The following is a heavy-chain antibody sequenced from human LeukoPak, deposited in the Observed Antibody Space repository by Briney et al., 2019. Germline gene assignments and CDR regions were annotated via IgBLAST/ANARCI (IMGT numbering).Heavy chain of an antibody. V-gene: IGHV1-2*02. CDR2: INPKSGDT. Sequence: ASVKVSCKASGYTFTDYYMHWVRQAPGQGLEWMGWINPKSGDTNYPQKFQGRVTMTRDTSISTVYMELSRLKSDDTALYYCARDSGSTWYNNWFDPWGQGTLVTVSS. CDR3: ARDSGSTWYNNWFDP. CDR1: GYTFTDYY. D-gene: IGHD6-13*01. J-gene: IGHJ5*02.